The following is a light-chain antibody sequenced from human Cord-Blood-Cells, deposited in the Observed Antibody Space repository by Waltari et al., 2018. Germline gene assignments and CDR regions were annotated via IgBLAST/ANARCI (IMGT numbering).Light chain of an antibody. CDR1: SSDVGSYNS. V-gene: IGLV2-18*02. CDR2: EVS. CDR3: SSYTSSSTVV. J-gene: IGLJ2*01. Sequence: QSALTQPPSVSGSPGQSVTIPCTGPSSDVGSYNSVSWYQQPPGTAPKLMIYEVSNRPSGVPDRFSGSKSGNTASLTISGLQAEDEADYYCSSYTSSSTVVFGGGTKLTVL.